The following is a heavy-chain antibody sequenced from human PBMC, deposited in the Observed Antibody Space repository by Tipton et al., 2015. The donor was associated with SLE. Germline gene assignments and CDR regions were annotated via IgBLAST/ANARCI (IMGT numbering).Heavy chain of an antibody. V-gene: IGHV4-59*02. Sequence: TLSLTCTVSGGSVCSNFWTWIRQPPGKELQWIGYFSYTGGSNYNPSLKSRVSMSVDMSKNQFSLKLSSVTAADTAVYYCASGGTPAFMAVWGEGTTVTVSS. CDR3: ASGGTPAFMAV. CDR2: FSYTGGS. D-gene: IGHD2-2*01. CDR1: GGSVCSNF. J-gene: IGHJ6*03.